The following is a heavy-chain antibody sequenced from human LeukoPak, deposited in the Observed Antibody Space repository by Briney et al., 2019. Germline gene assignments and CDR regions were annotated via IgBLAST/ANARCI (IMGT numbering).Heavy chain of an antibody. V-gene: IGHV4-4*09. Sequence: PSETLSLTCTVSGGSIGSYYWSWIRQPPGKGLEWIGYIYTSGSTNYNPSLKSRVTISVDTSKNQFSLKLSSVTAADTAVYYCARHPYSSSSSSSYYMDVWGKGTTVTVSS. D-gene: IGHD6-6*01. CDR2: IYTSGST. CDR1: GGSIGSYY. CDR3: ARHPYSSSSSSSYYMDV. J-gene: IGHJ6*03.